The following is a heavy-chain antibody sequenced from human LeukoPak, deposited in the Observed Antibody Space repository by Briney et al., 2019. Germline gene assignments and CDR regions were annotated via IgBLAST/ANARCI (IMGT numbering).Heavy chain of an antibody. CDR1: GFTFSSYE. V-gene: IGHV3-48*03. D-gene: IGHD6-13*01. CDR3: ARDSRGSSWFFDY. Sequence: GGSLRLSCAASGFTFSSYEMNWVRQAPGKGLEWVSYISSSGRTFYYADSVKGRFTIPRDNGKNSLYLQMNSLRVEDTAVYYCARDSRGSSWFFDYWGQGALVTVSS. CDR2: ISSSGRTF. J-gene: IGHJ4*02.